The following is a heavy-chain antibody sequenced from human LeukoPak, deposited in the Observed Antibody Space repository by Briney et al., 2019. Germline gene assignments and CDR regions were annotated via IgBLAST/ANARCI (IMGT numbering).Heavy chain of an antibody. D-gene: IGHD3-10*01. J-gene: IGHJ4*02. CDR3: ARDPGGPRALFDY. V-gene: IGHV4-59*01. Sequence: SETLSLTCTVSGGSISSYYWSWIRQPPGKGLEWTGYIYYSGSTNYNPSLKSRVTISVDTSKNQFSLKLSSVTAADTAVYYCARDPGGPRALFDYWGQGTLVTVSS. CDR2: IYYSGST. CDR1: GGSISSYY.